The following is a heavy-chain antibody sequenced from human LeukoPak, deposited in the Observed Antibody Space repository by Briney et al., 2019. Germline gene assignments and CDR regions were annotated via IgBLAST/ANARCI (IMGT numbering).Heavy chain of an antibody. CDR1: GFTFSNAW. V-gene: IGHV3-15*01. D-gene: IGHD3-9*01. J-gene: IGHJ5*02. CDR3: TTDLLRYFDWLRFDP. Sequence: GGSLRLSCAASGFTFSNAWMTWVRQAPGKGREWVGRIKSKTDGGTTDYAAPVKGRFTISRDDSKNTLYLQMNSLKTEDTAVYYCTTDLLRYFDWLRFDPWGQGTLVTVSS. CDR2: IKSKTDGGTT.